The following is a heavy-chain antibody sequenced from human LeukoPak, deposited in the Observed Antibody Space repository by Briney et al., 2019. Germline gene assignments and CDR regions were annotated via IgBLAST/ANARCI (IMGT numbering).Heavy chain of an antibody. Sequence: GGSLRLSCAASGFTFSSYAMSWVRQAPGKGLEWVSAISGSGGSTYYEDSVKGRFTISRDNSKNTLYLQMNSLGAEDTAVYYCAKVPPGIAVAGHFDYWGQGTLVTVSS. J-gene: IGHJ4*02. V-gene: IGHV3-23*01. D-gene: IGHD6-19*01. CDR3: AKVPPGIAVAGHFDY. CDR1: GFTFSSYA. CDR2: ISGSGGST.